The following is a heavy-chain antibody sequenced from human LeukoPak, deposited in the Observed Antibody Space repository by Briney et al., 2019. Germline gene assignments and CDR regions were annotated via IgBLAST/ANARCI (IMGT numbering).Heavy chain of an antibody. J-gene: IGHJ5*02. CDR1: GYTFTNYA. CDR2: INTDTGNP. Sequence: EASVKVSCKASGYTFTNYAMNWVRQAPGQGLEWMGWINTDTGNPTYAQGFTRRLVFSLDTSASTAYLQISSLKAEDTAVYYCARTLFGDQYQLLHNWFDPWGQGTLVTASS. V-gene: IGHV7-4-1*02. D-gene: IGHD2-2*01. CDR3: ARTLFGDQYQLLHNWFDP.